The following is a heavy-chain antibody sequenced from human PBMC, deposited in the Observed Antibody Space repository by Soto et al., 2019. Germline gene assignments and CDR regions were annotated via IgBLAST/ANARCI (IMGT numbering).Heavy chain of an antibody. CDR2: IYYSGST. Sequence: SQTLSLTCTVADGSSSSGGYYRSWNRQHPGKGLEWIGYIYYSGSTYYNPSLKSRVTISVDTSKNQLSPKLSSVTAADTAVYYCARVCGGDCRHGMDVWGQGTTVTVSS. CDR3: ARVCGGDCRHGMDV. V-gene: IGHV4-31*03. D-gene: IGHD2-21*02. J-gene: IGHJ6*02. CDR1: DGSSSSGGYY.